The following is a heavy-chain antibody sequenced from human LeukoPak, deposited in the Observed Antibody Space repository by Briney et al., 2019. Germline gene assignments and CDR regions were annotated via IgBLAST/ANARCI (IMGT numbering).Heavy chain of an antibody. J-gene: IGHJ4*02. CDR2: IDSDGSST. D-gene: IGHD3-10*01. CDR3: ARVPYASGSYDY. V-gene: IGHV3-74*01. CDR1: GFTFSSYW. Sequence: PGGSLRLSCAASGFTFSSYWMHWVRQAPGKGLVWIPRIDSDGSSTTYADSVKGRFTISRDNAKNTLYLQMDSLRAEDTAVYYCARVPYASGSYDYWGRGTLVTVSS.